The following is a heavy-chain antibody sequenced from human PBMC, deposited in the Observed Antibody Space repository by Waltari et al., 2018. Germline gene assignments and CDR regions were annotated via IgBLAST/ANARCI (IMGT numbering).Heavy chain of an antibody. V-gene: IGHV3-30*02. CDR1: GFTFSSYG. J-gene: IGHJ5*02. D-gene: IGHD4-17*01. CDR2: IRYDGSNK. Sequence: QVQLVESGGGVVQPGGSLRLSCAASGFTFSSYGMHWVRPAPGKGLAGVAFIRYDGSNKYYADSVKGRFTISRDNSKNTLYLQMNSLRAEDTAVYYCAKLGIDTPSERDTVTFKYNWFDPWGQGTLVTVSS. CDR3: AKLGIDTPSERDTVTFKYNWFDP.